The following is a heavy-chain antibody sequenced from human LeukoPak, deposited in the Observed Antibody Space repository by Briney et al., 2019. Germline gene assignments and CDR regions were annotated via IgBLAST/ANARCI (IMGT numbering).Heavy chain of an antibody. CDR1: GGSISSYY. Sequence: LSLTCTVSGGSISSYYMSWIRQAPGKGLEWVSYISSSGSTIYYADSVKGRFTISRDNAKNSLYLQMNSLRAEDTAVYYCARDDDLGEPMDVWGQGTTVTVSS. V-gene: IGHV3-11*01. J-gene: IGHJ6*02. CDR3: ARDDDLGEPMDV. D-gene: IGHD4-17*01. CDR2: ISSSGSTI.